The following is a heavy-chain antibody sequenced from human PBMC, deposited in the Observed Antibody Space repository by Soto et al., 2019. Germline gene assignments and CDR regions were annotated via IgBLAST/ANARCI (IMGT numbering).Heavy chain of an antibody. Sequence: SVKVSCKASGGTFSSYRINWVRQAPGQGLEWVVWIIPISRTADSAKKFQGRVTITADDSTRTGYLEVRSLKSQDTAVYYCARDSGEKLNSSWGQVTLVTVSS. CDR1: GGTFSSYR. J-gene: IGHJ4*02. V-gene: IGHV1-69*13. CDR2: IIPISRTA. CDR3: ARDSGEKLNSS. D-gene: IGHD2-2*01.